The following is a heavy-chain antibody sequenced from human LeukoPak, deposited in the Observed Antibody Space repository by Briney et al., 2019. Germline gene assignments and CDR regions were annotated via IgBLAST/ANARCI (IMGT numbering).Heavy chain of an antibody. CDR1: GYTFTSYY. V-gene: IGHV1-46*01. Sequence: ASVKVSCKASGYTFTSYYMHWVRQAPGQGLEWMGIINPSGGSTSYTQKFQGRVTMTRDTSKNQFSLKLSSVTAADTAVYYCARHSGLKGELLLFDYWGQGTLVTVSS. J-gene: IGHJ4*02. D-gene: IGHD1-26*01. CDR2: INPSGGST. CDR3: ARHSGLKGELLLFDY.